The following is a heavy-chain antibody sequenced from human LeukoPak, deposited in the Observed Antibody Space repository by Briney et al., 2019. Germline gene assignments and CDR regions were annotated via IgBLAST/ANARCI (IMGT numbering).Heavy chain of an antibody. Sequence: SETLSLTCNVSGGSVTSGSYYWSWIRQPPGKGLVGIGYIYYSGSTNYNPSLKSRVTTSVDTSKNQFSLKLSSVTAADRAVYYCARGRRASGYYDYWGQGTLVTVSS. CDR2: IYYSGST. CDR1: GGSVTSGSYY. V-gene: IGHV4-61*01. J-gene: IGHJ4*02. D-gene: IGHD1-26*01. CDR3: ARGRRASGYYDY.